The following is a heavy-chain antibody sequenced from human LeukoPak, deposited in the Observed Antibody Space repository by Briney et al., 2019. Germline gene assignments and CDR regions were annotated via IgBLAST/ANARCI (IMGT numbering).Heavy chain of an antibody. D-gene: IGHD2-2*01. J-gene: IGHJ4*02. Sequence: ASVKVSCKASGGTFSSYAISWVRQAPGQGLEWMGGIIPIFGTANYAQKFQGRVTITTDESTSTAYMELSSLRSEDTAVYYCASKAGYCSSTSCPSFDYWGQGTLVTVSS. CDR2: IIPIFGTA. CDR1: GGTFSSYA. CDR3: ASKAGYCSSTSCPSFDY. V-gene: IGHV1-69*05.